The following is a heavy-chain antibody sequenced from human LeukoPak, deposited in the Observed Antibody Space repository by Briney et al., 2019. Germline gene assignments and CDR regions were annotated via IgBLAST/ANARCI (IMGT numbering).Heavy chain of an antibody. J-gene: IGHJ4*02. CDR1: GGSFSSYA. V-gene: IGHV1-69*05. CDR3: ARGGIQYSSSWYPSIDF. CDR2: IIPIFGTA. D-gene: IGHD6-13*01. Sequence: SVKVSCKASGGSFSSYAISWVRQAPGQGLEWMGGIIPIFGTATYAQKFRGRVTITTGESTSTAYMGLSSLRSEDTAVYYCARGGIQYSSSWYPSIDFWGQGTLVTVSS.